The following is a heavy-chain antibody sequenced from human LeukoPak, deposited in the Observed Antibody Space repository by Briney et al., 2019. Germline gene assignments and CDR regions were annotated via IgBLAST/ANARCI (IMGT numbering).Heavy chain of an antibody. D-gene: IGHD2-15*01. V-gene: IGHV3-23*01. CDR1: GFTFSSYV. J-gene: IGHJ4*02. CDR2: ISGSGGST. Sequence: GGSWRLSWAASGFTFSSYVMSWFRQAPGKGLEWVSAISGSGGSTYYADSVKGRFTISRGNSKNTLYLQMNSLRAEDTAVYYCAKDEGYCSGGSCGYWGQGTLVTVSS. CDR3: AKDEGYCSGGSCGY.